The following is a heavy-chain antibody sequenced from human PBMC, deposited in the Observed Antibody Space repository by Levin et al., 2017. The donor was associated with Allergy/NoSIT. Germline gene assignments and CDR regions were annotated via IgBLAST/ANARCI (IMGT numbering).Heavy chain of an antibody. D-gene: IGHD4-17*01. Sequence: GGSLRLSCAASGFTVSSNYMSWVRQAPGKGLEWVSIIYSGGRTNYADSVKGRFTISRDNSKNTLYLQMNSLRVEDTAVYYCASRYGDYLSFYLDFWGQGALVTVSS. V-gene: IGHV3-66*01. CDR2: IYSGGRT. CDR1: GFTVSSNY. CDR3: ASRYGDYLSFYLDF. J-gene: IGHJ4*02.